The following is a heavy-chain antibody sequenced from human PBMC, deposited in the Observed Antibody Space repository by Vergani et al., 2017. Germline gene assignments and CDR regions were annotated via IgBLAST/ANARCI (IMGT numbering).Heavy chain of an antibody. Sequence: QVQLVESGGGVVQPRRSLRLSCAASGFTFSSYAMHWVRQAPGKGLEWVAVISYDGSNKYYADSVKGRFTISRDNSKNTLYLQMNSLRAEDTAVYYCANPLAVAGGYWGQGTLVTVSS. J-gene: IGHJ4*02. CDR1: GFTFSSYA. D-gene: IGHD6-19*01. V-gene: IGHV3-30-3*01. CDR2: ISYDGSNK. CDR3: ANPLAVAGGY.